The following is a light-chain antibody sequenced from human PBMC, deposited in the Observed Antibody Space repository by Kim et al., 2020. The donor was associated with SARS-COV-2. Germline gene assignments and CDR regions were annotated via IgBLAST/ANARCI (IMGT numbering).Light chain of an antibody. CDR3: QAWDSSVV. CDR1: KLGDKY. Sequence: VSVSREQATSITCSGDKLGDKYVCWYQQKPGQSPVLVIYQDSKRPSGLPGRFSGSNSGNTATLTISGTQAMDEADYYCQAWDSSVVFGGGTQLTVL. J-gene: IGLJ2*01. CDR2: QDS. V-gene: IGLV3-1*01.